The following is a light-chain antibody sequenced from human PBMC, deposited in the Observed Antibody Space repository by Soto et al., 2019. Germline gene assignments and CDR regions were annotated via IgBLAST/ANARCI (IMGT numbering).Light chain of an antibody. V-gene: IGKV3-15*01. Sequence: EIVMTQSPATLSVSPGERATLSCRASQSVSSNLAWYQQKPGQPPRLLIYGASTRDTGIPARFSGSGSGTEFTLTISSLQSEDFAVYYCQQYNSWLTFGPGTKVDI. CDR2: GAS. J-gene: IGKJ3*01. CDR3: QQYNSWLT. CDR1: QSVSSN.